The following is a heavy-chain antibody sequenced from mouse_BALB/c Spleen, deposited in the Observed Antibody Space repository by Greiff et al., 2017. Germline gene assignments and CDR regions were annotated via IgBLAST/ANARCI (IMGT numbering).Heavy chain of an antibody. J-gene: IGHJ4*01. V-gene: IGHV2-9*02. D-gene: IGHD1-2*01. Sequence: VKVVESGPGLVAPSQSLSITCTVSGFSLTSYGVHWVRQPPGKGLEWLGVIWAGGSTNYNSALMSRLSISKDNSKSQVFLKMNSLQTDDTAMYYCARGNYGYGDAMDYWGQGTSVTVSS. CDR3: ARGNYGYGDAMDY. CDR2: IWAGGST. CDR1: GFSLTSYG.